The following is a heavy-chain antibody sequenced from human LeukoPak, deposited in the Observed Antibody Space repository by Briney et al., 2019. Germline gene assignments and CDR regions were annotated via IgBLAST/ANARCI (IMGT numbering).Heavy chain of an antibody. J-gene: IGHJ4*02. CDR2: IYPGDSDT. D-gene: IGHD6-6*01. CDR1: GYSFTSYW. CDR3: ARRSTISARLFDS. V-gene: IGHV5-51*01. Sequence: GESLKISCKGSGYSFTSYWIGWVRQVPGKGLEWMGIIYPGDSDTRYSPSFQGQVTISDDKSISTAYLQWSSLKASDTAMYYCARRSTISARLFDSWGQGTLVTVSS.